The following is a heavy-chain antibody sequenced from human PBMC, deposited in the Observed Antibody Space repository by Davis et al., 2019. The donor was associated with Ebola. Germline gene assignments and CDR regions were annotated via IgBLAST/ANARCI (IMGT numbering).Heavy chain of an antibody. D-gene: IGHD3-9*01. V-gene: IGHV3-66*01. CDR3: AGATGYYRHGMDV. CDR1: GFTVSSNY. J-gene: IGHJ6*02. CDR2: IYSGGST. Sequence: GGSLRLSCAASGFTVSSNYMSWVRQAPGKGLEWVSVIYSGGSTYYADSVKGRFTISRDNSKNTLYLQMNSLRAEDTAVYYCAGATGYYRHGMDVWGQGTTVTVSS.